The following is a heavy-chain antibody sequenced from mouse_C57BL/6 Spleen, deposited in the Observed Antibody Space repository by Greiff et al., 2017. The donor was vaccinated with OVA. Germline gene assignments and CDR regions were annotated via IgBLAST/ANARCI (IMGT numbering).Heavy chain of an antibody. D-gene: IGHD1-1*01. CDR2: IDPEDGET. Sequence: VQLQQSGAELVKPGASVKLSCTASGFNIKDYYMHWVKQRTEQGLEWIGRIDPEDGETKYAPKFQGKATITADTSSNTAYLQLSSLTSEDTAVYYWAIITTVVEGYYYAMDYWGQGTSVTVSS. J-gene: IGHJ4*01. CDR1: GFNIKDYY. CDR3: AIITTVVEGYYYAMDY. V-gene: IGHV14-2*01.